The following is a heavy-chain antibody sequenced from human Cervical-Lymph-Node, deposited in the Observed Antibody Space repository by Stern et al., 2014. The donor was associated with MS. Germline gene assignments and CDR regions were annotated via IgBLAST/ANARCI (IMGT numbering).Heavy chain of an antibody. CDR3: ARDRRQVGPSYYYGMDV. Sequence: EQLGQSGAEVKKPGSSVKVSCKASGDSFSDYAISWVRQAPGQGLEWVGVIIPFFRTPNYAQSLQGRVTITADIATSTAFMELSSLRSDDTAVYYCARDRRQVGPSYYYGMDVWGQGTTVIVSS. CDR2: IIPFFRTP. CDR1: GDSFSDYA. V-gene: IGHV1-69*06. D-gene: IGHD3-10*01. J-gene: IGHJ6*02.